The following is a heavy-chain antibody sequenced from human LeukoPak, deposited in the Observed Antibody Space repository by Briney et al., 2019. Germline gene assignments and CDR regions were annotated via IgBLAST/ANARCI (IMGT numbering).Heavy chain of an antibody. CDR1: GYTFTSYG. CDR2: ISAYNGNT. Sequence: ASVKVSCKASGYTFTSYGISWVRQAPGQGLEWMGWISAYNGNTNYAQKLQGRVTMTTDASTSTAYMELRSLRSDDTAVYYCASLTYYGSGSAHPKYYFDYWGQGTLVTVSS. J-gene: IGHJ4*02. CDR3: ASLTYYGSGSAHPKYYFDY. D-gene: IGHD3-10*01. V-gene: IGHV1-18*04.